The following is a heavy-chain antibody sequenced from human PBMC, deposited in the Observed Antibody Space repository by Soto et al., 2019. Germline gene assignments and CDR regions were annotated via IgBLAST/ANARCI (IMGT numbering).Heavy chain of an antibody. V-gene: IGHV3-23*01. CDR1: GFTFSSYA. Sequence: GGSLRLSCAASGFTFSSYAMTWVRQAPGKGLEWVSAISCGGDSTYYADSVKGRLIISRDNSKNTLYLQMDSLRTEDTAVYYCAREDYGKNYFDFWGQGTLVTVS. CDR3: AREDYGKNYFDF. CDR2: ISCGGDST. J-gene: IGHJ4*02. D-gene: IGHD4-17*01.